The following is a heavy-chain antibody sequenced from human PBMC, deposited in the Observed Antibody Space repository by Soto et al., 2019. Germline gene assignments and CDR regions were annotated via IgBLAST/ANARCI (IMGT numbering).Heavy chain of an antibody. V-gene: IGHV4-39*07. D-gene: IGHD4-17*01. Sequence: SETLSLTCTVSGGSISSSSYYWGWIRQPPGKGLEWIGSIYYSGSTYYNPSLKSRVTISVDTSKNQFSLKLSSVTAADTAVYYCARAYGDYVFDFWGQGTLVTVSS. CDR2: IYYSGST. CDR3: ARAYGDYVFDF. CDR1: GGSISSSSYY. J-gene: IGHJ4*02.